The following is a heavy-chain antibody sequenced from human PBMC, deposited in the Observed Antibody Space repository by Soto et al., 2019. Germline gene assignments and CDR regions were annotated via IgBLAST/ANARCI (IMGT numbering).Heavy chain of an antibody. CDR2: IIPILGIA. CDR3: AGVALFCSGGSYYGAFDI. V-gene: IGHV1-69*02. D-gene: IGHD2-15*01. Sequence: SVKVSCKASGGTFSSYTISWVRQAPGQGLEWMGRIIPILGIANYAQKFQGRVTITADKSTSTAYMELSSLRSEDTAVYYCAGVALFCSGGSYYGAFDIWGQGTMVTVSS. J-gene: IGHJ3*02. CDR1: GGTFSSYT.